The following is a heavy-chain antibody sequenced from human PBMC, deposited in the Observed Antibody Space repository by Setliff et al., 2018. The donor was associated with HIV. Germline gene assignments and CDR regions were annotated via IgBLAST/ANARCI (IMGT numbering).Heavy chain of an antibody. CDR1: GFTFGDYA. D-gene: IGHD1-1*01. Sequence: GSLRLSCTASGFTFGDYAMSWVRQAPGKGLELVGFIRINSYGGTTEYAASVKGRFTISRDDSKSIAYLHMNSLKTDDSAVYYCTRLQLGASDYWGQGSLVTVSS. CDR2: IRINSYGGTT. CDR3: TRLQLGASDY. V-gene: IGHV3-49*04. J-gene: IGHJ4*02.